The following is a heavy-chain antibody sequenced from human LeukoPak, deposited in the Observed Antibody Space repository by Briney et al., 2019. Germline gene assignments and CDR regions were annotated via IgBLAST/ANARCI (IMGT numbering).Heavy chain of an antibody. CDR3: AKETDIVVVPAAFDP. V-gene: IGHV3-23*01. Sequence: GGSLRLSCAASGFTFSSYAMSWVRQAPGRGLEWVSAISGSGGSTYYADSVKGRFTISRDNSKNTLYLQMNSLRAEDTAVYYCAKETDIVVVPAAFDPWGQGTLVTVSS. J-gene: IGHJ5*02. D-gene: IGHD2-2*01. CDR2: ISGSGGST. CDR1: GFTFSSYA.